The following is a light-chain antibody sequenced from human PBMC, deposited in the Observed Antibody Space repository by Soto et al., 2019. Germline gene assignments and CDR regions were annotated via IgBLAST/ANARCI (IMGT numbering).Light chain of an antibody. V-gene: IGLV2-14*01. CDR3: SSYTSSNTLLYV. J-gene: IGLJ1*01. Sequence: QSVLTQPASVSGSPGQSVTISCTGTSSDVGGYNYVSWYQQHPGKAPKLMIYEVSNRPSGVSNRFSGSKSGNTASLTISGLQAEDEADYYCSSYTSSNTLLYVFGTGTKGTAL. CDR1: SSDVGGYNY. CDR2: EVS.